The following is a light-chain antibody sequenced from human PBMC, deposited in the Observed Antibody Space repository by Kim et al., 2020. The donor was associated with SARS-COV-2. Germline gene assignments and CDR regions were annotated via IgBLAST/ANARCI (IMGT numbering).Light chain of an antibody. CDR2: GAS. V-gene: IGKV3-20*01. Sequence: SPGDRATLSCRASQTFTNNYLAWYQQKPGQAPRLLIFGASNRAAGIPDRFSGSGSGTDFTLTISRLEPGDFAVYYCQQYGSSPRTFGQGTKVEIK. CDR3: QQYGSSPRT. J-gene: IGKJ1*01. CDR1: QTFTNNY.